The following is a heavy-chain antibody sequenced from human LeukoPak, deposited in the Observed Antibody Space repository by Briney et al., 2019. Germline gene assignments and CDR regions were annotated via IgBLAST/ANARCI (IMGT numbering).Heavy chain of an antibody. D-gene: IGHD6-19*01. J-gene: IGHJ4*02. CDR3: ARSRGAGPDAYFDY. V-gene: IGHV3-11*03. Sequence: PGGSLRLSCAASGFTVSSYAMSWVRQAPGKGLEWVSYISNSGSYTNYADSVKGRFTISRDNAKNSLYLQMSSLRAEDTAVYYCARSRGAGPDAYFDYWRQGTLITVSS. CDR2: ISNSGSYT. CDR1: GFTVSSYA.